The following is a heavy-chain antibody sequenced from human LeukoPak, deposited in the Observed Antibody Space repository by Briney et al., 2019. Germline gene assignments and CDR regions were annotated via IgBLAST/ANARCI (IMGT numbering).Heavy chain of an antibody. J-gene: IGHJ4*02. D-gene: IGHD3-22*01. V-gene: IGHV4-34*01. CDR2: INHSGST. Sequence: SETLSLTCAVYGGSFSDYYWTWIRQPPGKGLEWIGEINHSGSTNYNPSLKSRVTISVDTSKNQFSLKLSSVTAADTAVYYCARGRRRYYDSSGYLDYWGQGTLVTVSS. CDR1: GGSFSDYY. CDR3: ARGRRRYYDSSGYLDY.